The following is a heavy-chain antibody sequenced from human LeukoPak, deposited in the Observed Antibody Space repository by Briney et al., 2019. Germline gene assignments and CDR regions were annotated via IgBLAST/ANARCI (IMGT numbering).Heavy chain of an antibody. CDR1: GFTFSSYG. Sequence: PGGSLRLSCAASGFTFSSYGMHWVRQAPGKGLEWVAFIRYDGSYKYYADSVKGRFTISRDNSKNTLYLQMNSLRAEDTAVYYCAKDLPPFAGVVVPAGTEWGQGTLVTVSS. CDR2: IRYDGSYK. V-gene: IGHV3-30*02. J-gene: IGHJ4*02. D-gene: IGHD2-2*01. CDR3: AKDLPPFAGVVVPAGTE.